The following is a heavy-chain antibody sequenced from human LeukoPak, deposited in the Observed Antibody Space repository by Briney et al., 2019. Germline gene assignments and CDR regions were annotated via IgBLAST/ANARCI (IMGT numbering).Heavy chain of an antibody. CDR3: ARDGEGGRSFDY. Sequence: GGSLRLSCAASGFTFSSYAMHWVRQAPGKGLEWVAVISYDGSNKYYADSVKGRFTISRDNSKNTLYLQMNSLRAEDTAVYYCARDGEGGRSFDYWGQGTLVTVSS. CDR1: GFTFSSYA. CDR2: ISYDGSNK. J-gene: IGHJ4*02. V-gene: IGHV3-30*04. D-gene: IGHD6-19*01.